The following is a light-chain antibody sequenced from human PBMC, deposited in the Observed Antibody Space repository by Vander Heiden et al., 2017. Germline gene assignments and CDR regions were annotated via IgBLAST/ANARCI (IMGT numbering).Light chain of an antibody. Sequence: VLTQSPGTLSLSPGERATLSCRASQSVSSSYLAWDQQKPGQAPRLLIYGASSRATGIPDRFSGSGSGTDFTLTISRLEPEDFAVYYCQQYYSSFGQGTKLEIK. CDR3: QQYYSS. CDR2: GAS. J-gene: IGKJ2*01. V-gene: IGKV3-20*01. CDR1: QSVSSSY.